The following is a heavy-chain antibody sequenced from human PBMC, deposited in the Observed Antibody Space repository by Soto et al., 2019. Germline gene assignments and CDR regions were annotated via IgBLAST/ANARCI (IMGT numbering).Heavy chain of an antibody. CDR2: IYYSGRT. CDR1: GGSINSDDYS. V-gene: IGHV4-31*03. D-gene: IGHD2-15*01. CDR3: ARSRDRTCSGGGCYSYWFDP. Sequence: QVQLQESGPGLVKPSQTLSLTCSVSGGSINSDDYSWNWIRQHPGKGLEWIGYIYYSGRTYYNPSLKSRVTLSVDSSTNQFFLSLNSVTAADTAVYYCARSRDRTCSGGGCYSYWFDPWGQGTLVTVSS. J-gene: IGHJ5*02.